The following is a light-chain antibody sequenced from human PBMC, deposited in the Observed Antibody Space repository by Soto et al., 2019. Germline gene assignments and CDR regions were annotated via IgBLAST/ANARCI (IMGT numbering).Light chain of an antibody. V-gene: IGLV2-14*01. CDR2: DVG. CDR1: SSDVGGYNY. Sequence: QSVLTQPASVSGSPGQSITISCTGTSSDVGGYNYVSWYQQHPGKAPKLMIYDVGNRPSGVSNRFSGSKSGNTASLTISGLQAEDEADYYCSSYTSSSTLLFGGGTKLTVL. J-gene: IGLJ2*01. CDR3: SSYTSSSTLL.